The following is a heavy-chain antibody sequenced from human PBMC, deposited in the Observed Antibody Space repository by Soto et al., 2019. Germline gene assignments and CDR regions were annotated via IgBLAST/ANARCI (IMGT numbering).Heavy chain of an antibody. CDR3: ANLVGPGGIPGAMAV. J-gene: IGHJ6*02. CDR1: GFTFSSYA. Sequence: EVQLLESGGGLVQPGGSLRLSCAASGFTFSSYAMSWVRQAPGKGLEWVSAISGSGGSTYYADSVKGRFTISRDNSKNSLYLQMNRLRAEATAVYYCANLVGPGGIPGAMAVWCQGTTVSAS. CDR2: ISGSGGST. D-gene: IGHD1-26*01. V-gene: IGHV3-23*01.